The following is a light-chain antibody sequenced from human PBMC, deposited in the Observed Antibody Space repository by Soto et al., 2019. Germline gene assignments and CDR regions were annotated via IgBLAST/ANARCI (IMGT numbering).Light chain of an antibody. CDR1: SSDVGGYNY. CDR3: SSYAGSNSYV. J-gene: IGLJ1*01. CDR2: DVR. Sequence: SALTQPPSASGSPGQSVTISCTGTSSDVGGYNYVSWYQQHPGKAPKLMIYDVRKRPSGVPDRFSGSKSGNTASLTVSGLQAEDEADYYCSSYAGSNSYVFGTGTKLTVL. V-gene: IGLV2-8*01.